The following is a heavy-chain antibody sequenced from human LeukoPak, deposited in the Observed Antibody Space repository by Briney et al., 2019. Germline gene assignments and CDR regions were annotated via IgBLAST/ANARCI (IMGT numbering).Heavy chain of an antibody. CDR1: GYTFTSYY. V-gene: IGHV1-46*01. D-gene: IGHD3-3*01. CDR3: ARGPRVTIFGVARSYYFGY. CDR2: INPSGGST. Sequence: ASVKVSCKASGYTFTSYYMHWVRQAPGQGLEWMGIINPSGGSTSYAQKFQGRVTMTRDTSTSTVYMELSSLRSEDTAVYYCARGPRVTIFGVARSYYFGYWGQGTLVTVSS. J-gene: IGHJ4*02.